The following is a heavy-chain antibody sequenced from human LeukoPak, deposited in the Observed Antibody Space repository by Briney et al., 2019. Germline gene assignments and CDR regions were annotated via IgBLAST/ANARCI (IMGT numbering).Heavy chain of an antibody. J-gene: IGHJ5*02. Sequence: GGSLRLSCAASGFTFSSYAMFWVRQAPGKGLEWVAYISGNGGGTNYAASVKGRFTISRDNSRNTLYLQMKSLRAEDTALYYCAKGSSGYFVDLWGQGTLVTVSS. V-gene: IGHV3-23*01. D-gene: IGHD3-22*01. CDR3: AKGSSGYFVDL. CDR1: GFTFSSYA. CDR2: ISGNGGGT.